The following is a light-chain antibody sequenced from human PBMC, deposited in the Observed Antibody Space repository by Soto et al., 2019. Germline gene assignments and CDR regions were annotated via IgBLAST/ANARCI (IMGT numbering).Light chain of an antibody. CDR2: TND. CDR1: SSNIGTNT. V-gene: IGLV1-44*01. CDR3: AAWDARLNGHV. Sequence: QAVVTQPPSASGTPGQRVTISCSGSSSNIGTNTVNWYRHLPGTAPKLLIYTNDQRPSGVPDRFSGSKSGTSASLAISGLRSEDEADYYCAAWDARLNGHVFGTGTKLTVL. J-gene: IGLJ1*01.